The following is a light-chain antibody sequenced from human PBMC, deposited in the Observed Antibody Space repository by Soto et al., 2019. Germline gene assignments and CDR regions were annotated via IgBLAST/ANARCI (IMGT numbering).Light chain of an antibody. Sequence: EIVLTQSPATLSSFPGDRVTLSCRASQAVNTRLAWYQHKPGQAPRLLIYLASNRAAGVPARFSGSGSGTDFTLTISRLEPEDFAVYYCQQYGSSPQLTFGGGTKVEIK. V-gene: IGKV3-20*01. CDR3: QQYGSSPQLT. CDR2: LAS. CDR1: QAVNTR. J-gene: IGKJ4*01.